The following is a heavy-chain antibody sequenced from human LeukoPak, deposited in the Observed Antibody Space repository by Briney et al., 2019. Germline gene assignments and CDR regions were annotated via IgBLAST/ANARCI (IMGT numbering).Heavy chain of an antibody. CDR1: GFTFSSYA. Sequence: PGGSLRLSCAAPGFTFSSYAMSWVRQAPGKGLEWVSAISGSGGSTYYADSVKGRFTISRDNSKNTLYLQMNSLRAEDTAVYYCAKDTYYDSSGQDYWGQGTLVTVSS. CDR2: ISGSGGST. V-gene: IGHV3-23*01. CDR3: AKDTYYDSSGQDY. D-gene: IGHD3-22*01. J-gene: IGHJ4*02.